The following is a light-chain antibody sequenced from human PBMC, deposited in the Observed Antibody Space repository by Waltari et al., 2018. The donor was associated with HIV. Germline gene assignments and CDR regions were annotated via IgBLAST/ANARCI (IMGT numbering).Light chain of an antibody. CDR3: QQYYTTPFT. J-gene: IGKJ3*01. CDR1: QSVLYSSNNKNY. V-gene: IGKV4-1*01. CDR2: WAP. Sequence: DIVMTQSPDSLAVSLGERATINCKSSQSVLYSSNNKNYLTWYQQRPGQPPKMLIYWAPTRESRVPDRFSDSGSGTDFTLTISSLHAEDVAVYDCQQYYTTPFTFGPGTKGDIK.